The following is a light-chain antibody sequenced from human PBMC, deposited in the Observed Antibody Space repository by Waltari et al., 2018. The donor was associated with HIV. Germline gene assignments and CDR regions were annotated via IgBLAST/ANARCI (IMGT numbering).Light chain of an antibody. CDR2: EVT. Sequence: QSALTQPPSASGSPGQSVTISCTGTNSDIGGYNYVSWYQQHPGKAPKLVISEVTKRPPGVPVRFSGSKSGTTASLTVSGLQAEDEADYYCSSYADRNGFYVVFGGGTRLTVL. CDR1: NSDIGGYNY. CDR3: SSYADRNGFYVV. V-gene: IGLV2-8*01. J-gene: IGLJ2*01.